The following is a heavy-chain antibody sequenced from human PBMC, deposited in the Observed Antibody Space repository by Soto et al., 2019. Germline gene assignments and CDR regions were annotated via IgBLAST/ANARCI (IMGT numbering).Heavy chain of an antibody. CDR3: ARSRNSAVADSFDF. J-gene: IGHJ4*02. CDR2: ISRDGSHK. Sequence: LRLSCAASGFIFRNYAIHWVRQAPGKGLEWVAVISRDGSHKYYLDSVKGRFTISRDNSKDTVNLLMNSLRDDDSAMYYCARSRNSAVADSFDFWGQGTLVTVSS. D-gene: IGHD1-26*01. V-gene: IGHV3-30*04. CDR1: GFIFRNYA.